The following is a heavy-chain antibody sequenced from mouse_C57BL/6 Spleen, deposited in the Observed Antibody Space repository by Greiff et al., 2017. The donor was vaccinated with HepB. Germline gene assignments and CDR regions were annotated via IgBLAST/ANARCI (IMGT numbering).Heavy chain of an antibody. CDR3: AGGTTVVADFDY. Sequence: EVKVEESGPGLVKPSQSLSLTCSVTGYSITSGYYWNWIRQFPGNKLEWMGYISYDGSNNYNPSLKNRISITRDTSKNQFFLKLNSVTTEDTATYYCAGGTTVVADFDYWGQGTTLTVSS. CDR2: ISYDGSN. J-gene: IGHJ2*01. V-gene: IGHV3-6*01. CDR1: GYSITSGYY. D-gene: IGHD1-1*01.